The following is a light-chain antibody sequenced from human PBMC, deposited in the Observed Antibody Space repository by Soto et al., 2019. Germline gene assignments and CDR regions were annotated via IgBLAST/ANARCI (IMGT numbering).Light chain of an antibody. Sequence: DIQMTHSPSSLSASVGDRVTITCRASQGISTYLNWYQQKPGKAPKVLIHEASSLQSGVPSRFSGSGSGTDFTLTITSLQPEDFATYYCQQSYNTPRTFGQGTKVDIK. V-gene: IGKV1-39*01. CDR1: QGISTY. J-gene: IGKJ1*01. CDR2: EAS. CDR3: QQSYNTPRT.